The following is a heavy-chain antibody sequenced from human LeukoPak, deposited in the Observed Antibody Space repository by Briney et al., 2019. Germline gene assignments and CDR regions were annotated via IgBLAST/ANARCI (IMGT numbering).Heavy chain of an antibody. CDR1: GFTFRNYA. CDR2: IYTSGST. J-gene: IGHJ4*02. D-gene: IGHD2-8*01. CDR3: TKGLWAGVSAARD. V-gene: IGHV3-66*01. Sequence: PGGSLRLSCTASGFTFRNYAMSWVRQAPGKGLEWVSVIYTSGSTYYADSVKGRFTISRDKSQNTLYLQMNSLRAEDTAVYYCTKGLWAGVSAARDWGQGAPVTVSS.